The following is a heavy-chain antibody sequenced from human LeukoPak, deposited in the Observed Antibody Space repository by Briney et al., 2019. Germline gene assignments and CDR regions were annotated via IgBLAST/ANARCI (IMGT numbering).Heavy chain of an antibody. CDR1: GGSISSGSYY. D-gene: IGHD6-13*01. CDR2: IYTSGST. J-gene: IGHJ5*02. Sequence: PSETLSLTCTVSGGSISSGSYYWSWIRQPAGTGLEWIGRIYTSGSTKYNPSLNSRATISVDTSKNQFSLKLSSVTAADTAVYYCARGGSSWYSDWFDPWGQGTLVTVSS. V-gene: IGHV4-61*02. CDR3: ARGGSSWYSDWFDP.